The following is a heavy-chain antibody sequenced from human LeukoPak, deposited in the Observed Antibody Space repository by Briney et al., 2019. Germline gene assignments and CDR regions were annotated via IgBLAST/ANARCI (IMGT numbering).Heavy chain of an antibody. CDR2: ISGSGGST. V-gene: IGHV3-23*01. Sequence: PGGSLRLSCAASGSTFSSYAMSWVRQAPGKGLEWVSAISGSGGSTYYADSVKGRFTISRDNSKNTLYLQMNSLRAEDTAIYYCARGSSAAAESYFDSWGQGTLVTVSS. CDR1: GSTFSSYA. D-gene: IGHD6-25*01. J-gene: IGHJ4*02. CDR3: ARGSSAAAESYFDS.